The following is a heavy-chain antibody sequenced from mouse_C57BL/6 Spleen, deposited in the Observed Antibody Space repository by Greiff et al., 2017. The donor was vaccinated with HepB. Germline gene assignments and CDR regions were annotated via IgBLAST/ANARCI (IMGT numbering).Heavy chain of an antibody. D-gene: IGHD2-14*01. CDR3: ERSTGTEAMDY. J-gene: IGHJ4*01. V-gene: IGHV1-82*01. CDR2: IYPGDGDT. CDR1: GYAFSSSW. Sequence: QVQLQQSGPELVKPGASVKISCKASGYAFSSSWMNWVKQRPGKGLEWIGRIYPGDGDTNYNGKFKGKATLTADKSSSTAYMQLSSLTSEDSAVYFCERSTGTEAMDYWGQGTPATVSS.